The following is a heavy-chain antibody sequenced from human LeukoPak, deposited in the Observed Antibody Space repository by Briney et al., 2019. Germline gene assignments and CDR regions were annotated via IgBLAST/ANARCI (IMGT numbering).Heavy chain of an antibody. CDR2: IRYDGSTE. Sequence: GGSLRLSCAASGFTFSKYGMHWVRQAPGKGLEWVSTIRYDGSTEYYADSVKGRFTISRDNSKNTLYLQMNSLRAEDTAVYYCAKGGGLLWFGKYYFDYWGQGTLVTVSS. J-gene: IGHJ4*02. CDR1: GFTFSKYG. V-gene: IGHV3-30*02. CDR3: AKGGGLLWFGKYYFDY. D-gene: IGHD3-10*01.